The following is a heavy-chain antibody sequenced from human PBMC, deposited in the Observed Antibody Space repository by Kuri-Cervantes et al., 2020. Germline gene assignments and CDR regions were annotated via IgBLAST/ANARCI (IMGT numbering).Heavy chain of an antibody. V-gene: IGHV3-11*01. CDR1: GFYFSEFS. CDR3: ANLLIVVVPAATDY. CDR2: ITTNGYMT. Sequence: GGSLRLSCAASGFYFSEFSMTWIRQGPGKGLESIAHITTNGYMTYYAESVKGRFSVSRDNTKNSLYLHLNNLTADDTALYYCANLLIVVVPAATDYWGQGTLVTVSS. D-gene: IGHD2-2*01. J-gene: IGHJ4*02.